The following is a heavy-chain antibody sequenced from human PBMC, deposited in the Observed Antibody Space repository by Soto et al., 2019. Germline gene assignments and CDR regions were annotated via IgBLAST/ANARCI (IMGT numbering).Heavy chain of an antibody. V-gene: IGHV4-59*01. CDR2: VYHSRSV. J-gene: IGHJ6*02. CDR1: GGSISSFY. CDR3: ARKRNYYGMDV. Sequence: PSETLSLTCAVSGGSISSFYWNWIRQAPGKGLGWIGHVYHSRSVNYNPSLQSRVTMSVDTSKNQISLKMNSVTAADTSVYYCARKRNYYGMDVWGQGTTVTVSS.